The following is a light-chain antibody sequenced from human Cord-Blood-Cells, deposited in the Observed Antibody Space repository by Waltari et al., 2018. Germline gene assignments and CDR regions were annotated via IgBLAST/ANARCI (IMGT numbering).Light chain of an antibody. Sequence: DIQLTQSPSFLSASVGDRVTITCRASQGISSYLAWYQQKPGKAPKLLIYAAATLQSGVPARCSDSGSVTEVTLTCSSLQPEEFATYYCQQLNSYRFTGGPGTKVDI. CDR3: QQLNSYRFT. CDR2: AAA. V-gene: IGKV1-9*01. J-gene: IGKJ3*01. CDR1: QGISSY.